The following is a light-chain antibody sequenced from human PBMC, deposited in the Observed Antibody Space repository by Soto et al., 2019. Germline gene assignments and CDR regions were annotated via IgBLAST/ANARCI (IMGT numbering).Light chain of an antibody. CDR1: SSNIGGNT. J-gene: IGLJ1*01. CDR2: SND. Sequence: QSVLTQQTSASGTPGQRVTISCSGSSSNIGGNTVNWYRQVPGTAPKLLIYSNDQRPSGVPDRLSGSKSGTSASLAISGLQSEDEADYYCAAWDDSLDGLYVFGTGTKRTVL. CDR3: AAWDDSLDGLYV. V-gene: IGLV1-44*01.